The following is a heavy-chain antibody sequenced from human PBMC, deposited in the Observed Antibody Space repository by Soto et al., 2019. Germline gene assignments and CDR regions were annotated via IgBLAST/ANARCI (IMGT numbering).Heavy chain of an antibody. CDR2: ISSSSSYI. D-gene: IGHD2-15*01. CDR3: ARGRYCSGGRCYSGFDY. J-gene: IGHJ4*02. CDR1: GFTFSGYS. V-gene: IGHV3-21*01. Sequence: EVQLVESGGGLVKPGGSLRLSCAASGFTFSGYSMNWVRQAPGKGLEWVSSISSSSSYIYYADSVKGRFTISRDNAKNSLYLQMNSLRAEDTAVYYCARGRYCSGGRCYSGFDYWGQGTLVPVSS.